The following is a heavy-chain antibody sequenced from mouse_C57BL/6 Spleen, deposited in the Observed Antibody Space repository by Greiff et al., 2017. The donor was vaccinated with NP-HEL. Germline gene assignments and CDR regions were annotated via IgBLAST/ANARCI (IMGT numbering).Heavy chain of an antibody. CDR3: ARVDYYGSRNYYDY. J-gene: IGHJ2*01. D-gene: IGHD1-1*01. CDR2: ISYDGSN. CDR1: GYSITSGYY. V-gene: IGHV3-6*01. Sequence: VQLKESGPGLVKPSQSLSLTCSVTGYSITSGYYWNWIRQFPGNHLEWMGYISYDGSNNYNPSLKNRISITRDTSKNPFFLKLNTVTTEDTATYYCARVDYYGSRNYYDYWGQGTTLTVST.